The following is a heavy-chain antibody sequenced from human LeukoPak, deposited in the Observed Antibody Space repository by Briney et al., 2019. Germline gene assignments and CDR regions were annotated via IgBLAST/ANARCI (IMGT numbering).Heavy chain of an antibody. D-gene: IGHD3-9*01. CDR2: MNHSGST. CDR3: ARGGKILRYFDWSTNWFDP. Sequence: SETLSLTCAVYGGSFSGYYWSLIRQPPGKGLEWIGEMNHSGSTNYNPSLKSRVTISVDTSKNQFSLKLSSVTAADTAVYYCARGGKILRYFDWSTNWFDPWGQGTLVTVSS. V-gene: IGHV4-34*01. CDR1: GGSFSGYY. J-gene: IGHJ5*02.